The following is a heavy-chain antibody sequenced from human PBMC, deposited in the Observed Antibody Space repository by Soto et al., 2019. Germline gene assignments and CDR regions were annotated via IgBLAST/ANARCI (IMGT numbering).Heavy chain of an antibody. CDR3: ASLHYYHSSGYFTDAFDI. D-gene: IGHD3-22*01. J-gene: IGHJ3*02. Sequence: PGESVKISCKGSGYSFTSYWISWVRQMPWKGLEWMGRIDPSDSYTNYSPSFQGHVTISADKSISTAYLQWSSLKASDTAMYYCASLHYYHSSGYFTDAFDIWGKGTLVPV. V-gene: IGHV5-10-1*01. CDR2: IDPSDSYT. CDR1: GYSFTSYW.